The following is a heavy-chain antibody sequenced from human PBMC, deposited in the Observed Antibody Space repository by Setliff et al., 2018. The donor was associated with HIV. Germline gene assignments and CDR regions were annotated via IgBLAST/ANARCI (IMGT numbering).Heavy chain of an antibody. J-gene: IGHJ4*02. CDR1: GGTFSSYA. CDR3: AKYATPGPSRIFDY. V-gene: IGHV1-18*01. D-gene: IGHD2-2*01. CDR2: ISNDNGNT. Sequence: GASVKVSCKASGGTFSSYAISWVRQTPGQGLEWMGGISNDNGNTKYAQKLQGRVTMTTDTSTSTAYMELRSLRSDDTAVYYCAKYATPGPSRIFDYWGPGALVTVSS.